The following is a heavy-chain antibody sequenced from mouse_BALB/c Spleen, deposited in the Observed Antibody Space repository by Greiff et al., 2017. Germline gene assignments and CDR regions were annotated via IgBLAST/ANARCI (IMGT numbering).Heavy chain of an antibody. CDR3: ARRGGYYGFAY. CDR1: GFTFSSYG. Sequence: EVKLMESGGDLVKPGGSLKLSCAASGFTFSSYGMSWVRQTPDKRLEWVATISSGGSYTYYPDSVKGRFTISRDNAKNTLYLQMSSLKSEDTAMYYCARRGGYYGFAYWGQGTLVTVSA. D-gene: IGHD2-3*01. CDR2: ISSGGSYT. V-gene: IGHV5-6*02. J-gene: IGHJ3*01.